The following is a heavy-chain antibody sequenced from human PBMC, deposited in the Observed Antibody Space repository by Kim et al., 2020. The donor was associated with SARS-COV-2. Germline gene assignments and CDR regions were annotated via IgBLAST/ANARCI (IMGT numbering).Heavy chain of an antibody. CDR3: ARVSTAMLRGYYGMDV. CDR2: IYHSGST. V-gene: IGHV4-38-2*02. D-gene: IGHD5-18*01. J-gene: IGHJ6*02. CDR1: GYSMSSGYH. Sequence: SETLSLTCTVSGYSMSSGYHWGWIRQPPGKGLEWIGSIYHSGSTDYNPSLKSRVTISVDTSKNQFSLRLSSVTAADPAVYFCARVSTAMLRGYYGMDVWGQGTTVTVSS.